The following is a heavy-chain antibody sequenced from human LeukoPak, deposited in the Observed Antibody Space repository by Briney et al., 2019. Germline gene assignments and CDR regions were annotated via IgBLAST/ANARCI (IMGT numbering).Heavy chain of an antibody. D-gene: IGHD3-22*01. CDR2: INHSGST. V-gene: IGHV4-34*01. CDR1: GGSFSGDY. Sequence: SETLSLTCAVYGGSFSGDYWTWIRQPPGKGLEWIGEINHSGSTNYNPSLKSRVTLSVDTSKNQFSLKLSSVTAADTVVYYCARGASMIVVVPYYFDYWGQGTLVTVSS. J-gene: IGHJ4*02. CDR3: ARGASMIVVVPYYFDY.